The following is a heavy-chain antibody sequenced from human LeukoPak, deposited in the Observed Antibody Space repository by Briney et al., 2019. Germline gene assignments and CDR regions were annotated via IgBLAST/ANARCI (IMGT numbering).Heavy chain of an antibody. V-gene: IGHV4-34*01. Sequence: PSETLSLTCAVYGGSFSGYYWSWIRQPPGKGLEWIGEINHSGSTNYNPSLKSRVTISVDTSKNQFSLKLSSVTAADTAVYYCARGIIGYCSGGSCYRTPRFDYWGQGTLVTVSS. CDR1: GGSFSGYY. D-gene: IGHD2-15*01. CDR2: INHSGST. J-gene: IGHJ4*02. CDR3: ARGIIGYCSGGSCYRTPRFDY.